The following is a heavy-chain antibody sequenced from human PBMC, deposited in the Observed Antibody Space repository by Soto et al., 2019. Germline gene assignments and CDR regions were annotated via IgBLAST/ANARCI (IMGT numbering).Heavy chain of an antibody. CDR1: GFTFDDYA. CDR2: ISWNSGSI. J-gene: IGHJ4*02. Sequence: EVQLVESGGGLVQPVRSLRLSCAASGFTFDDYAMHWVRQAPGKGLEWVSGISWNSGSIGYADSVKGRFTISRDNAKNSLYLQMNSLRAEDTALYYCAKSYYYDSSGHFDYWGQGTLVTVSS. V-gene: IGHV3-9*01. D-gene: IGHD3-22*01. CDR3: AKSYYYDSSGHFDY.